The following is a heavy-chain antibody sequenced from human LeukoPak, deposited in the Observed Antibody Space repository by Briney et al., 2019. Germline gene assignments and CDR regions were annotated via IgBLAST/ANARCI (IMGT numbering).Heavy chain of an antibody. CDR3: ARDSSSSSVDY. CDR1: GFTFSSYW. V-gene: IGHV3-74*01. J-gene: IGHJ4*02. CDR2: INSNGSST. D-gene: IGHD6-6*01. Sequence: GGSLRLSCAASGFTFSSYWMLWVRQAPGKGLVWVSRINSNGSSTSYADSVKRRFTISRDNAKNTVYLQMNSLRAEDTAVYYCARDSSSSSVDYWGQGTLVTVSS.